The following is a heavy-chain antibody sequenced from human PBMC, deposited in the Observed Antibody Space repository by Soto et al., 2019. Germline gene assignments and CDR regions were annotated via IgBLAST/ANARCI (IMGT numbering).Heavy chain of an antibody. V-gene: IGHV3-53*01. CDR3: AREVSGTSFDY. CDR1: GLIIRDNY. Sequence: GGSLKLSCTASGLIIRDNYIHWVRQAPGKGLGWVSVTYTGGYTYYADSVKGRFTISRDNSKNTLYLQMNSLRAEDTAVYYCAREVSGTSFDYWGQGTLVTVSS. CDR2: TYTGGYT. J-gene: IGHJ4*02. D-gene: IGHD1-7*01.